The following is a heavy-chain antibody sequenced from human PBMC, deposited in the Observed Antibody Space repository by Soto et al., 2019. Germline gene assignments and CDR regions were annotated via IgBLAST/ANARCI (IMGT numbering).Heavy chain of an antibody. J-gene: IGHJ2*01. CDR1: GGSISSSSYY. CDR3: ARQLDSSGYYPRIPEYFDL. CDR2: IYYSGST. Sequence: QLQLQESGPGLVKPSETLSLTCTVSGGSISSSSYYWGWIRQPPGKGLEWIGSIYYSGSTYYNPSLKSRVTISVDTSKNQFSLKLSSVTAADTAVYYCARQLDSSGYYPRIPEYFDLWGRGTLVTVSS. D-gene: IGHD3-22*01. V-gene: IGHV4-39*01.